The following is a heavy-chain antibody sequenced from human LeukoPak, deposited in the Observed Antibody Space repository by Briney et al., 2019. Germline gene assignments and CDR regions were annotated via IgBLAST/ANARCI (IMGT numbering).Heavy chain of an antibody. CDR1: GGSVINTNW. J-gene: IGHJ4*02. V-gene: IGHV4-4*02. Sequence: PSETLSLTCGVSGGSVINTNWWTWVRQPPGKGLEWIGEVHLDGRTNYNSSLESRLTMSVDVSENQVSLKLTSVTAADTAVYYCARSSYYDSSGYYLLDYWGQGTLVTVSS. CDR3: ARSSYYDSSGYYLLDY. D-gene: IGHD3-22*01. CDR2: VHLDGRT.